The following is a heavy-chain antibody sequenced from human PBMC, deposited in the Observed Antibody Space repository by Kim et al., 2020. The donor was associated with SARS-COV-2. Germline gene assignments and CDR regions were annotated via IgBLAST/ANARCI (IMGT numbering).Heavy chain of an antibody. D-gene: IGHD6-13*01. V-gene: IGHV1-69*13. CDR3: ASQQQLVLDYYYYGMDV. J-gene: IGHJ6*02. CDR2: IIPIFGTA. CDR1: GGTFSSYA. Sequence: SVKVSCKASGGTFSSYAISWVRQAPGQGLEWMGGIIPIFGTANYAQKFQGRVTITADESTSTAYMELSSLRSEDTAVYYCASQQQLVLDYYYYGMDVWGQGTTVTVSS.